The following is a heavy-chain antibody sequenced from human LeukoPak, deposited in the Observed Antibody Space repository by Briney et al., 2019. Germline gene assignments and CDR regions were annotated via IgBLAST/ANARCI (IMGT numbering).Heavy chain of an antibody. CDR2: INHSGST. CDR1: GGSFSGYY. J-gene: IGHJ3*02. D-gene: IGHD1-1*01. V-gene: IGHV4-34*01. Sequence: SETLSLTCAVYGGSFSGYYWSWIRQPPGKGLEWIGEINHSGSTNYNPSLKSRVTISVDTSKNQFSLKLSSVTAADTAVYYCARYRTGAFDIWGQGAMVTVSS. CDR3: ARYRTGAFDI.